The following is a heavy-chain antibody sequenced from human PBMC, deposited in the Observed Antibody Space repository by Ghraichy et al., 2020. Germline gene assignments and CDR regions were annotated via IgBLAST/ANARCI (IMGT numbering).Heavy chain of an antibody. CDR3: ARKYYYYYMDV. J-gene: IGHJ6*03. CDR2: FYHSGST. CDR1: GYSISSDYY. V-gene: IGHV4-38-2*01. Sequence: ESLNISCVVSGYSISSDYYWGWIRQPPGKGLEWIGSFYHSGSTYYNPSLKSRVTISVDTSNNQFSLKLRSVTAADTAVYYCARKYYYYYMDVWGKGTTVTVSS.